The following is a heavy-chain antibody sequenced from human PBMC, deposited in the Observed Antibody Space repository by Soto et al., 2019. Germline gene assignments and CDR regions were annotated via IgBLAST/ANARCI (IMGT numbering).Heavy chain of an antibody. CDR1: GYTFTGYG. CDR3: ARDLTFVAARPFDY. J-gene: IGHJ4*02. Sequence: ALVKFSCKASGYTFTGYGISWVRQAPGQGLEWMGWISAYNGNTNYAQKLQGRVTMTTDTSTSTAYMELRSLRSDDTAVYYCARDLTFVAARPFDYWGQGTLVTVS. V-gene: IGHV1-18*01. CDR2: ISAYNGNT. D-gene: IGHD3-10*01.